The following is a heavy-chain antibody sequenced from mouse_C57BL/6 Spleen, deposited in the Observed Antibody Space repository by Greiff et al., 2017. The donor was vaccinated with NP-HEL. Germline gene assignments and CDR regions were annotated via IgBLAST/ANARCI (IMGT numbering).Heavy chain of an antibody. Sequence: QVQLQQPGTELVKPGASVKLSCKASGYTFTSYWMHWVKQRPGQGLEWIGNINPSNGGANYNEKFKSKATLTVDKSSSTAYMQLSSLTSEDSAVYYCARPGLLRYAMDYWGQGTSVTVSS. J-gene: IGHJ4*01. CDR2: INPSNGGA. D-gene: IGHD1-1*01. CDR1: GYTFTSYW. CDR3: ARPGLLRYAMDY. V-gene: IGHV1-53*01.